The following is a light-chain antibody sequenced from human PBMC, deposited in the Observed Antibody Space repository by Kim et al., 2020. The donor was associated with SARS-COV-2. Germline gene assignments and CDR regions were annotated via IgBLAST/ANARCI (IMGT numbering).Light chain of an antibody. J-gene: IGKJ5*01. Sequence: DIQMTQSPSSVSASVGDRVTITCRASQDINNWLAWYQQKPGKAPKLLIYATSTLQRGVSSRFSGSGSGTDFILIISSLQPEDFATYYCQQANSFPITFGQGTRLEIK. CDR1: QDINNW. CDR2: ATS. V-gene: IGKV1-12*01. CDR3: QQANSFPIT.